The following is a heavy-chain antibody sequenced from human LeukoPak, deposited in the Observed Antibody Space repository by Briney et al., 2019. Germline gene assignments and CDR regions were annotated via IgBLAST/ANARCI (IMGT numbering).Heavy chain of an antibody. CDR3: ARGPPRGKYYYMDV. CDR1: GFTFSSFD. CDR2: IGTASDT. J-gene: IGHJ6*03. Sequence: GGALRLSCAASGFTFSSFDMHWVRHPAGQGLEWVSTIGTASDTYYPGSVEGRFTLSRDNAKNSLYLQMNSLTAGDTAVYYCARGPPRGKYYYMDVWGKGTTVTVSS. D-gene: IGHD1-1*01. V-gene: IGHV3-13*01.